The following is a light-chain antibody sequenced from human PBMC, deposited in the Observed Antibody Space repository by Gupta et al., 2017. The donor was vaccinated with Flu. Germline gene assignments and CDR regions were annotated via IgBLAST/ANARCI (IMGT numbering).Light chain of an antibody. Sequence: SYVLTPPPPVAVAPGQTATSTCWGNNIGSKSVHWYQQKPGQAPVLVVYDDSDRPSGIPERFSGSNSGNTAALTISRVEAGDEADYYCQVWDSSTDHQNVVFGGGTKVTVL. J-gene: IGLJ2*01. CDR3: QVWDSSTDHQNVV. CDR1: NIGSKS. CDR2: DDS. V-gene: IGLV3-21*02.